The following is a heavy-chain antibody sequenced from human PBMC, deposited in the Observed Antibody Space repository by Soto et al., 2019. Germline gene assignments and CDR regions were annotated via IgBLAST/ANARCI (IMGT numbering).Heavy chain of an antibody. V-gene: IGHV4-34*01. Sequence: PSETLSLTCAVYSGSFSNYYWSWIRQPPGKWLEWIGEINHSGSTVYSPSLKSRVTISVDTSKNQFSLKLTSVTAADTAVYYCARGNHHGGNSNYYYGMDVWGQGXTVTVYS. CDR3: ARGNHHGGNSNYYYGMDV. J-gene: IGHJ6*02. CDR1: SGSFSNYY. D-gene: IGHD2-21*02. CDR2: INHSGST.